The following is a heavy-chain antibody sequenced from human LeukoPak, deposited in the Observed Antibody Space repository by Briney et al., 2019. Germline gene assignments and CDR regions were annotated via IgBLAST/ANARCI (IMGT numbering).Heavy chain of an antibody. D-gene: IGHD6-13*01. CDR1: GFTFSSYW. Sequence: GGSLRLSCAASGFTFSSYWMSWVRQAPGKGLEWVANIKQDGSEKYYVDSVKGRFTISRDNAKNSLYLQMNSLRADDTAIYYCAKDAAAAGSAYYFEYWGQGTLVTVSS. J-gene: IGHJ4*02. CDR2: IKQDGSEK. CDR3: AKDAAAAGSAYYFEY. V-gene: IGHV3-7*03.